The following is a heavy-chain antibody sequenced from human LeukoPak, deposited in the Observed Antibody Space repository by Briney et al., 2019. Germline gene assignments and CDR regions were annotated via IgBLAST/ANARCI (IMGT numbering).Heavy chain of an antibody. CDR2: ISGSGGST. D-gene: IGHD6-19*01. V-gene: IGHV3-23*01. Sequence: AGSLRLSCAASGFTFSSYSMSWVRQAPGKGLEWVAAISGSGGSTYYADSVKGRFTISRDNSKNTLYLQMNSLRAEDTAVYYCAKEGLVTVAGNSDYWGQGTLVTVSS. CDR3: AKEGLVTVAGNSDY. CDR1: GFTFSSYS. J-gene: IGHJ4*02.